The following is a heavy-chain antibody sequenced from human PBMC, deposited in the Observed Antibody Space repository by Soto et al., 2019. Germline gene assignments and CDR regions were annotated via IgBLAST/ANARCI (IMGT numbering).Heavy chain of an antibody. D-gene: IGHD5-18*01. CDR3: ASRYGKNAFDI. CDR2: IYYSGST. V-gene: IGHV4-61*05. CDR1: GGSISSSSYY. Sequence: PSETLSLTCTVSGGSISSSSYYWGWIRQPPGKGLEWIGYIYYSGSTNYNPSLKSRVTISVDTSKNQFSLKLSSVTAADTAVYYCASRYGKNAFDIWGQGTMVTVSS. J-gene: IGHJ3*02.